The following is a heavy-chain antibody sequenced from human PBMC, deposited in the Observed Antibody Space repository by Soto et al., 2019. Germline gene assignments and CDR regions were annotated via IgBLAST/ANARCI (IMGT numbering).Heavy chain of an antibody. V-gene: IGHV3-53*01. CDR3: AGYGGNPV. CDR1: GFSVSANH. D-gene: IGHD4-17*01. Sequence: EVQLVESGGGLTQPGGSLRLSCAVSGFSVSANHVTWVRQATGKGLEWVSVVYANGDTYYADSVKGRFTISRDSSMNMVYLQMTSLRVEDTAVYYCAGYGGNPVWGQGILVTVSS. CDR2: VYANGDT. J-gene: IGHJ4*02.